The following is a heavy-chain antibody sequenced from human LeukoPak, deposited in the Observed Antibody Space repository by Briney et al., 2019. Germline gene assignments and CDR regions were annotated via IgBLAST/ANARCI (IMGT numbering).Heavy chain of an antibody. CDR2: ISSNGGST. J-gene: IGHJ4*02. D-gene: IGHD5-18*01. CDR1: GFTFSSYA. Sequence: AGGSLRLSCAASGFTFSSYAMHWVRQAPGKGLEYVSAISSNGGSTYYANSVKGRFTISRDNSKNTLYLQMGGLRAEDMAVYYCARYSYGTLDYWGQGTLVTVP. CDR3: ARYSYGTLDY. V-gene: IGHV3-64*01.